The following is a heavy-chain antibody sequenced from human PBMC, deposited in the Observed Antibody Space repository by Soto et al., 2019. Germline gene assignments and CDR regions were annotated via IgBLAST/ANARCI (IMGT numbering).Heavy chain of an antibody. V-gene: IGHV3-21*01. CDR1: GFTFSSYS. J-gene: IGHJ4*02. CDR2: ISSSSSYI. CDR3: ARDDYDSSGYHATLDY. Sequence: GGSLRLSCAASGFTFSSYSMNWVRQAPGKGLEWVSSISSSSSYIYYAGSVKGRFTISRDNARNSLYLQMSSLRAEDTAVYYCARDDYDSSGYHATLDYWGQGTLVTVSS. D-gene: IGHD3-22*01.